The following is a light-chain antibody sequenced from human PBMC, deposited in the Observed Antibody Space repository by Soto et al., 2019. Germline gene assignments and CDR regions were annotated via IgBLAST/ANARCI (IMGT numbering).Light chain of an antibody. CDR2: DVS. V-gene: IGLV2-14*03. CDR3: SSYTSSSFYV. J-gene: IGLJ1*01. CDR1: SSYVGGYNY. Sequence: QPVLTQPASVSGCPGRSITISCTGTSSYVGGYNYVSWYQQHPGKAPKLMIYDVSNRPSGVSNRFSGSKSGNTASLTISGLQAEDEADYYCSSYTSSSFYVFGTGTKVTVL.